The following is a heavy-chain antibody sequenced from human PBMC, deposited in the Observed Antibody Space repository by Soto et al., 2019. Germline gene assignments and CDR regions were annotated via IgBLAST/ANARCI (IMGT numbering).Heavy chain of an antibody. CDR2: INWNDDK. J-gene: IGHJ6*03. D-gene: IGHD2-15*01. V-gene: IGHV2-70*11. CDR1: WFSLRTSGMC. Sequence: GAGPTPVDPTPTLTLTCTFSWFSLRTSGMCGSWIRQPPGKALEWLARINWNDDKYYSTSLKTRLPISKNTSKTQVVLTMTNMAPVDTATFYCARILGFRDGSWNMDVWGKGTTVTVSS. CDR3: ARILGFRDGSWNMDV.